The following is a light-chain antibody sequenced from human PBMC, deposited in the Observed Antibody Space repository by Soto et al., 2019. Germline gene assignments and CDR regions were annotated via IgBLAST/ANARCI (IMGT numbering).Light chain of an antibody. J-gene: IGLJ1*01. CDR3: SSYTNTSTLFV. Sequence: QSFLTQPASVSGSPGQSITISCTGTSSDVGAYDYVSWYQQHSGKAPKLMIHEVSNRPSGVSNRFPGSKSGNTASLIISGLQAEDEADYYCSSYTNTSTLFVFGTGTKVTVL. V-gene: IGLV2-14*01. CDR2: EVS. CDR1: SSDVGAYDY.